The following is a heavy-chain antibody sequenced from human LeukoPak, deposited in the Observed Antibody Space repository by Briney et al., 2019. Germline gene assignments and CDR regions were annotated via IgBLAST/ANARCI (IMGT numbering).Heavy chain of an antibody. CDR1: GFSFSGYA. CDR2: ISSSGGST. J-gene: IGHJ4*02. CDR3: AKSAYDRSGYYR. D-gene: IGHD3-22*01. Sequence: PGGSLRLSCAASGFSFSGYAMSWVRQAPGKGPEWVSIISSSGGSTNYTESVKGRFTISRDNSKNTLYLQMNSLRVEDTAMYYCAKSAYDRSGYYRWGQGTLVTVSS. V-gene: IGHV3-23*01.